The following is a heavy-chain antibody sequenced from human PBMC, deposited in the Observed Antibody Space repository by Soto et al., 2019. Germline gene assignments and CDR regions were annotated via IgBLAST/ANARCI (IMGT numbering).Heavy chain of an antibody. J-gene: IGHJ6*02. CDR3: ARVKVVGYVLDV. Sequence: SETLSLTCAVFGGSFSGYYWSWIRQPPGKGLEWIGEINHSGNTNYSPSRQSRVIISVDTSKNQFSLRLSSVTAADTAVYYCARVKVVGYVLDVWGQGTTVTVSS. V-gene: IGHV4-34*01. CDR1: GGSFSGYY. D-gene: IGHD2-15*01. CDR2: INHSGNT.